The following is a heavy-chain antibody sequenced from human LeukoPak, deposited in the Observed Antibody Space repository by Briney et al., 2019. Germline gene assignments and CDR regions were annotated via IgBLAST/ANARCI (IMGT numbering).Heavy chain of an antibody. Sequence: GGSLRLSCAASGFTFSSYDMHWVRQAPGKGLEWVAVISYDGNNKYYADSVKGRFTISRDNSKKTLYLQMNSLRVEDTAVYYCARDGYNEEDWYFDLWGRGVLVTVSS. J-gene: IGHJ2*01. D-gene: IGHD5-24*01. V-gene: IGHV3-30-3*01. CDR2: ISYDGNNK. CDR3: ARDGYNEEDWYFDL. CDR1: GFTFSSYD.